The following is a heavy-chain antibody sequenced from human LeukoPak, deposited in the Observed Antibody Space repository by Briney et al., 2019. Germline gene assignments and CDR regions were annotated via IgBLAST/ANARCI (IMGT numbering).Heavy chain of an antibody. CDR1: GLVFSNYN. CDR3: ATGSYYDVLTGYSSTDAFAI. CDR2: INSLGRTT. J-gene: IGHJ3*02. D-gene: IGHD3-9*01. V-gene: IGHV3-48*01. Sequence: GGSLRLSCAASGLVFSNYNMHWVRQAPGKGLEWVSYINSLGRTTYYADSAKGRFTVSRDNAQKLLYLHMNSLRVEDTAVYYCATGSYYDVLTGYSSTDAFAIWGQGTMVTVSS.